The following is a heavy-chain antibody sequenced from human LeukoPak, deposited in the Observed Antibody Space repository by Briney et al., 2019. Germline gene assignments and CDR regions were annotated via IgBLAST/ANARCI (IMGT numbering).Heavy chain of an antibody. CDR3: ARDRYCSGGSCYSGVWFDP. D-gene: IGHD2-15*01. J-gene: IGHJ5*02. CDR2: IYYSGST. Sequence: SETLSLTCTVSGGSISSSSYYWGWIRQPPGKGLEWIGSIYYSGSTYYNPSLKSRVTISVDTSKNQFSLKLSSVTAADTAVYYCARDRYCSGGSCYSGVWFDPWGQGTLVTVSS. CDR1: GGSISSSSYY. V-gene: IGHV4-39*07.